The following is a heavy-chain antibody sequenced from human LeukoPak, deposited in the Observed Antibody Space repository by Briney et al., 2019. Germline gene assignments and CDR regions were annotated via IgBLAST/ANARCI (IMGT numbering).Heavy chain of an antibody. CDR2: IKQDGSEK. D-gene: IGHD3-9*01. CDR1: GFTFSSYW. V-gene: IGHV3-7*01. CDR3: ARSRPYYDILTGPNYFDY. Sequence: GGSLRLSCAASGFTFSSYWMSWVRQAPGKGLEWVANIKQDGSEKYYVDSVKGRFTISRDNAKNSLYLQMNSLRAEDTAVYYCARSRPYYDILTGPNYFDYWGQGTLVTVSS. J-gene: IGHJ4*02.